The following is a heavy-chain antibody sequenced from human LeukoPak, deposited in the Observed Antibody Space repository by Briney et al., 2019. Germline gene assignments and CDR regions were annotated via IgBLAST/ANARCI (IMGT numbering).Heavy chain of an antibody. CDR1: GYTSTGTY. CDR2: IKPNSGGT. CDR3: ARGSYGGYPRLYYFDY. V-gene: IGHV1-2*02. D-gene: IGHD5-12*01. J-gene: IGHJ4*02. Sequence: GASVKDSCKDPGYTSTGTYMHWVRQDPGQGLEWMGWIKPNSGGTNYAQTFQGRFTMTRDTAISTAYMELSRLRSDDTAVYYCARGSYGGYPRLYYFDYWGQGTLVTVSS.